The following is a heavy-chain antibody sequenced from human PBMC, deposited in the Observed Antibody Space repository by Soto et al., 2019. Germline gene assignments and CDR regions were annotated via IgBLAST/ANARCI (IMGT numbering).Heavy chain of an antibody. D-gene: IGHD2-2*01. CDR2: INSDGSST. CDR1: GFTFTNYW. CDR3: ARPQYVADDVCDV. J-gene: IGHJ3*01. V-gene: IGHV3-74*01. Sequence: PGGSLRLSCAASGFTFTNYWMQWVRQAPGKGLVWVSRINSDGSSTSHADSVKGRFTISRDNAKNTLYLQMSSLRAEDTAGYYCARPQYVADDVCDVCGRGTGVTVSS.